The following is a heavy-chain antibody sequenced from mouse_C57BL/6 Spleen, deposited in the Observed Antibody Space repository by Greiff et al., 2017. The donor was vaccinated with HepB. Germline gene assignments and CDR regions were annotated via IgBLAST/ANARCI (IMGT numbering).Heavy chain of an antibody. CDR2: ISYDGSN. V-gene: IGHV3-6*01. Sequence: VQLQQSGPGLVKPSQSLSLTCSVTGYSITSGYYWNWIRQFPGNKLEWMGYISYDGSNNYNPSLKNRISITRDTSKNQFFLKLNSVTTEDTATYYCARDGLWTLDYWGQGTTLTVSS. J-gene: IGHJ2*01. CDR3: ARDGLWTLDY. CDR1: GYSITSGYY. D-gene: IGHD1-1*02.